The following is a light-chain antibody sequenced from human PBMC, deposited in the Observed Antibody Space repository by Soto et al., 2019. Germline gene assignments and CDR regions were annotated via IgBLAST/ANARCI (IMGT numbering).Light chain of an antibody. Sequence: QSALTQPASVSGSPGQSITISCTGTTSDLGDHNYVSWYQQHPGKAPKLMIYDVSNRPSGVSNRFSGAKSGTTASLTISGLQAEDEADYYCSSYTSSGALYVFGTGTKVTVL. CDR2: DVS. J-gene: IGLJ1*01. V-gene: IGLV2-14*03. CDR3: SSYTSSGALYV. CDR1: TSDLGDHNY.